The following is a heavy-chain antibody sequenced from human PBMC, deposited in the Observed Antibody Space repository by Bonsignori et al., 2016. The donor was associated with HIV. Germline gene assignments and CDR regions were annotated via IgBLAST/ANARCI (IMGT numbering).Heavy chain of an antibody. V-gene: IGHV4-4*07. J-gene: IGHJ4*02. D-gene: IGHD6-6*01. CDR3: ARERWYSGSSDPFDY. CDR2: IYSSGST. Sequence: WIRQPPGKGLEWVGRIYSSGSTNYNPSLESRVTMSVDTSKNQFSLKLTSVTAADTAVYYCARERWYSGSSDPFDYWGQGTLVTVSS.